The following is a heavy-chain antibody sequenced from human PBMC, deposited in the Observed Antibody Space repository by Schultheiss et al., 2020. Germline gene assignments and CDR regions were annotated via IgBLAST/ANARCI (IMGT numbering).Heavy chain of an antibody. D-gene: IGHD2-15*01. CDR2: IIPISGTA. Sequence: SVKVSCKASGGTFSSYAISWVRQAPGQGLEWMGGIIPISGTANYAQKFQGRVTITNARSVSTAFMELSSLRSEDTAVYYCAGGYCRGGGCYSDFDYWGQGTLVTVSS. CDR3: AGGYCRGGGCYSDFDY. J-gene: IGHJ4*02. CDR1: GGTFSSYA. V-gene: IGHV1-69*05.